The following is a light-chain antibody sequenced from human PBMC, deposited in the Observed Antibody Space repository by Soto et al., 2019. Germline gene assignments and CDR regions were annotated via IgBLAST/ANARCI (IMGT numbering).Light chain of an antibody. V-gene: IGKV1-39*01. J-gene: IGKJ1*01. Sequence: DIQMTQSPSSLSASVGDRVTITCRASQNIRSYLNWYQQKPGKAPQLLIYATSSLQTGVPSRFSASGSGTDFSLVISDLQPADSANYYCQQGYSSRWTSGRGTKVEI. CDR3: QQGYSSRWT. CDR2: ATS. CDR1: QNIRSY.